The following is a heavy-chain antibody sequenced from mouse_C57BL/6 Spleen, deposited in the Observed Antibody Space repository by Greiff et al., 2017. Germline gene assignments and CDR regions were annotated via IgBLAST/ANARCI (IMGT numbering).Heavy chain of an antibody. Sequence: QVQLKESGAELVKPGASVKLSCKASGYTFTEYTIHWVKPRSGQGLEWIGWFYPGSGSIKYNEKFKDKAPLTADKSSSTVYMELSRFTSEDSAVYFCARHEDGLYGTSFADWGQGTLVTVSA. CDR2: FYPGSGSI. D-gene: IGHD1-1*01. J-gene: IGHJ3*01. CDR3: ARHEDGLYGTSFAD. CDR1: GYTFTEYT. V-gene: IGHV1-62-2*01.